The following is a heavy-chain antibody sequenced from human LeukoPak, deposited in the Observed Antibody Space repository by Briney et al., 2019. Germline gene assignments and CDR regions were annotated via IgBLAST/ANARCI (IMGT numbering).Heavy chain of an antibody. Sequence: GGSLRLPCAASGFTFSSYWMHWVRQAPGKGLVWVSRIKSDGSSTRYADSVKGRFTISRDNAMNTLWLQMNSLRAEDTAVYYCATDLDYGGYSHFDFWGQGTLVTVSS. D-gene: IGHD4-23*01. CDR1: GFTFSSYW. V-gene: IGHV3-74*01. CDR3: ATDLDYGGYSHFDF. J-gene: IGHJ4*02. CDR2: IKSDGSST.